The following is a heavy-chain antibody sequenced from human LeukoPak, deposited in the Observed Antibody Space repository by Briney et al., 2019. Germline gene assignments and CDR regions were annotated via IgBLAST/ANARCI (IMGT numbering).Heavy chain of an antibody. CDR1: GGSISSSSYY. CDR3: AREYMTRGYFDY. CDR2: IYYSGST. Sequence: SETLSLTCTVSGGSISSSSYYWGWIRQPPGTGLEWIGSIYYSGSTYYNPSLKSRVTISVDTSKNQFSLKLSSVTAADTAVYYCAREYMTRGYFDYWGQGTLVTVSS. J-gene: IGHJ4*02. V-gene: IGHV4-39*02. D-gene: IGHD3-10*01.